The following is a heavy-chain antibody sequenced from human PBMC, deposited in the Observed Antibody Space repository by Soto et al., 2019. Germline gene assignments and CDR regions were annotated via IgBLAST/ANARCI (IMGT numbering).Heavy chain of an antibody. CDR3: ARDVSMGYYFDY. V-gene: IGHV4-38-2*02. D-gene: IGHD1-26*01. Sequence: SETLSLTCAVSGYSISSGYYWGWILQPPGKGLEWIGSIYHSGSTYYNPSLKSRVTISVDTSKNQFSLKLSSVTAADTAVYYCARDVSMGYYFDYWGQGTLVTVSS. CDR2: IYHSGST. J-gene: IGHJ4*02. CDR1: GYSISSGYY.